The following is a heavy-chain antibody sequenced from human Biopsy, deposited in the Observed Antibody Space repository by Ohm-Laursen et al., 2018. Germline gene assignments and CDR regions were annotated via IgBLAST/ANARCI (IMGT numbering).Heavy chain of an antibody. Sequence: SLRLSCAAPGFTFSSYGMHWVRQPPGKGLELVSGIRRNSAIIDYADSVRGRFTISRDNARRFLFLQMNNLKSEDTAFYYCARDRGGARYGMDVWGRGTTVTVSS. CDR2: IRRNSAII. CDR1: GFTFSSYG. CDR3: ARDRGGARYGMDV. J-gene: IGHJ6*02. V-gene: IGHV3-9*01. D-gene: IGHD1-26*01.